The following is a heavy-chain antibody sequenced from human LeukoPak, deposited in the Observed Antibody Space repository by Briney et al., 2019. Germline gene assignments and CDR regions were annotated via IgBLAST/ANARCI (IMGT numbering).Heavy chain of an antibody. CDR3: ARLEAVAGTRIFDY. V-gene: IGHV4-39*07. D-gene: IGHD6-19*01. Sequence: GSLRLSCAGSGFSFSSHGMNWVRQPPGKGLEWIGSIYYSGSTYYNPSLKSRVTISVDTSKNQFSLKLSSVTAADTAVYYCARLEAVAGTRIFDYWGQGTLVTVSS. J-gene: IGHJ4*02. CDR1: GFSFSSHGM. CDR2: IYYSGST.